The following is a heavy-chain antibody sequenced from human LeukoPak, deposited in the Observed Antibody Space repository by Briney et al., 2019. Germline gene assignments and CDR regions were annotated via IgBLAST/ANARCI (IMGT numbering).Heavy chain of an antibody. Sequence: PGGSLRLSCAGTGFDFSDYWMGWVRQVRGKGLEWVATIKKDGSEKYYADSVKGRFTISRDNAKNSLYLQMNSLRAEDTAVYYCARGQYYYYYMDVWGKGTTVTVSS. CDR3: ARGQYYYYYMDV. CDR1: GFDFSDYW. V-gene: IGHV3-7*01. J-gene: IGHJ6*03. CDR2: IKKDGSEK.